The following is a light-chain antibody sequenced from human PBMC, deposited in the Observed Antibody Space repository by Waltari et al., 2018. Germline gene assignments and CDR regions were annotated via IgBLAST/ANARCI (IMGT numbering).Light chain of an antibody. V-gene: IGKV3-15*01. CDR3: QQYNRWPPIT. CDR1: QSISDN. J-gene: IGKJ5*01. Sequence: VMTQSPATLSVSPGERATLSCRASQSISDNLAWYQQKRGQAPRLLIYGASTRATGIPARFTGSGSGTDFTLTISSLQSEDSAVYYCQQYNRWPPITLGQGTRLEI. CDR2: GAS.